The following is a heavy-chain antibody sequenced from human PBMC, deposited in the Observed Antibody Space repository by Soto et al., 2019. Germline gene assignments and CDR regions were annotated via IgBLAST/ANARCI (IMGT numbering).Heavy chain of an antibody. D-gene: IGHD3-3*01. CDR3: AGDLGFGVVMISGYFDY. CDR2: ISISGSTI. J-gene: IGHJ4*02. CDR1: GFTFSDYY. Sequence: QVQLVDSGGGLVKPGGSLRLSCAASGFTFSDYYMSWIRQAPGKGLEWVSYISISGSTIYYADSVKGRFTISRDNTKNSLCLQMTSLRAEATAMYYWAGDLGFGVVMISGYFDYWGQGTLVTVSS. V-gene: IGHV3-11*01.